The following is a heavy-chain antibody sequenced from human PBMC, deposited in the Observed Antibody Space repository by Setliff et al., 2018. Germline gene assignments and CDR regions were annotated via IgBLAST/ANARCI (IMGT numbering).Heavy chain of an antibody. Sequence: SETLSLTCIVSGGSLTSRYWSWIRQPPGKGLEWIGYIYYSGSTNYNPSLKSRVTISVDTSKNQFSLRLSSVTAADTAVYFCARDYGPNDYWGQGSLVTVSS. CDR1: GGSLTSRY. CDR3: ARDYGPNDY. CDR2: IYYSGST. V-gene: IGHV4-59*12. J-gene: IGHJ4*02. D-gene: IGHD3-16*01.